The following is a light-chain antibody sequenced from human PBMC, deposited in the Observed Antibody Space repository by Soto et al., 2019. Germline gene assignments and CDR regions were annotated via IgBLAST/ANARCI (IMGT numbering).Light chain of an antibody. CDR1: QSIHTN. J-gene: IGKJ1*01. Sequence: EIVLTQSAATLSVSPGERATLSCRASQSIHTNLAWYQQKPGQAPRLLIYGASTRVTGIPTRFSGSGSGTEFTLAISSLQSEDFAVYYCQQYNNWPRTFGQGTKVEIK. CDR3: QQYNNWPRT. CDR2: GAS. V-gene: IGKV3-15*01.